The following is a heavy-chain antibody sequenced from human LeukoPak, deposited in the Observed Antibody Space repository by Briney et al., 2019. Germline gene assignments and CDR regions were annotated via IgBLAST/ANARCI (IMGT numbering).Heavy chain of an antibody. CDR1: GFTFTTYW. V-gene: IGHV3-7*03. J-gene: IGHJ4*02. CDR2: INQDGTDK. CDR3: VTYSTGLYKGLEF. Sequence: PGGSLRLSCAASGFTFTTYWMSWIRQAPGKGQEWVANINQDGTDKYYVDSVKGRFTFSRDNAQNSLYLQMSSLRVEDTAVYYCVTYSTGLYKGLEFWGQGTQVTVSS. D-gene: IGHD2-8*02.